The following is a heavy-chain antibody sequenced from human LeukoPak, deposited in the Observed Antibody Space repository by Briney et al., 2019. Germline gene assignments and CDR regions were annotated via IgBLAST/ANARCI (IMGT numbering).Heavy chain of an antibody. CDR3: AKQQQLGSRAFDI. V-gene: IGHV3-30*18. D-gene: IGHD6-13*01. CDR1: GFTFSSYG. Sequence: GGSLRLSCAASGFTFSSYGMHWVRQAPGKGLEWVAVISYDGSNKYYADSVKGRFTISRDNSKNTLYLQMNSLRAEDTAVYYCAKQQQLGSRAFDIWGQGTMVTVSS. CDR2: ISYDGSNK. J-gene: IGHJ3*02.